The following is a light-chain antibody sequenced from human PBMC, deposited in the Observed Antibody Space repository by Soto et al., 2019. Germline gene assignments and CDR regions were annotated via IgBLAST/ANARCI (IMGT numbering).Light chain of an antibody. CDR1: QSVSSSY. CDR3: QQYGSSPIT. V-gene: IGKV3-20*01. CDR2: GAS. Sequence: EIVLTQSPGTLSLSPGERATLSCRASQSVSSSYLAWYQQKPGQAPRLLIYGASSRATGIPDRFSGSGSGTDLTITISRLDPEDFAVYYCQQYGSSPITFGQGTRLEIK. J-gene: IGKJ5*01.